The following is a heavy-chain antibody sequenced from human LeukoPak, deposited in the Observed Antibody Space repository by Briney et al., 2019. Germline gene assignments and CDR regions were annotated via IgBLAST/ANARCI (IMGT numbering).Heavy chain of an antibody. Sequence: GGSLRLSCAASGFTFSSYAMHWVRQAPGKGLEWVAVISYDGSNKYYADSVKGRFTISRDNSKNTLYLQMNSLRAEDTAVYYCAKDRDSGSYYEAFDIWGQGTMVTVSS. D-gene: IGHD1-26*01. J-gene: IGHJ3*02. V-gene: IGHV3-30*04. CDR1: GFTFSSYA. CDR3: AKDRDSGSYYEAFDI. CDR2: ISYDGSNK.